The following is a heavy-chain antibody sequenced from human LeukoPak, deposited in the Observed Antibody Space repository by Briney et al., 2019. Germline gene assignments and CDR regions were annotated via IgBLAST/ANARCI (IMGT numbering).Heavy chain of an antibody. D-gene: IGHD6-13*01. Sequence: SETLSLTCTVSGGSISSYYWSWLRQPPGKGLEWIGYIYYSGSTNYNPSLKSRVTISVDTSKNQFSLKLSSVTAADTAVYYCARDPAGSSSHWFDPWGQGTLVSVSS. CDR1: GGSISSYY. V-gene: IGHV4-59*01. J-gene: IGHJ5*02. CDR2: IYYSGST. CDR3: ARDPAGSSSHWFDP.